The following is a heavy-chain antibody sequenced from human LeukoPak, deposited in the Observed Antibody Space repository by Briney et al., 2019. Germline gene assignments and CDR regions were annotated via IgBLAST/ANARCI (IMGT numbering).Heavy chain of an antibody. Sequence: PGGSLRLSXAASGFTFYDYGMSWVRQAPGKGLEWVSGINWNGGSTGYADSVKGRFTISRDNAKNSLYLQMNSLRAEDTALYYCARATAMVTIAYWGQGTLVTVSS. D-gene: IGHD5-18*01. CDR2: INWNGGST. CDR3: ARATAMVTIAY. J-gene: IGHJ4*02. V-gene: IGHV3-20*04. CDR1: GFTFYDYG.